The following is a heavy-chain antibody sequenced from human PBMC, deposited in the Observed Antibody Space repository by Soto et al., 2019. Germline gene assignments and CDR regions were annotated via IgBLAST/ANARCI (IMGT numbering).Heavy chain of an antibody. Sequence: TLSLTCTFSGGSISSGDYYWSWIRQPPGKGLEWIGCIYYSGSTYYNPSLKSRVTISVDTSKNQFSLKLSSVTAADTAVYYCARDFGGYSGYDSFFDYWGQGTLVTVSS. CDR3: ARDFGGYSGYDSFFDY. CDR1: GGSISSGDYY. CDR2: IYYSGST. V-gene: IGHV4-30-4*01. J-gene: IGHJ4*02. D-gene: IGHD5-12*01.